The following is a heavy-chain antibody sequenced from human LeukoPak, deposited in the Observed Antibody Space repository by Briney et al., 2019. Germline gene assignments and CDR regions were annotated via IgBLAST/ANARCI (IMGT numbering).Heavy chain of an antibody. CDR2: ISSSGGST. D-gene: IGHD3-16*02. J-gene: IGHJ4*02. Sequence: PGGSLRLSCAASGFTFSSYAMSWVRQAAGKGLEWVSSISSSGGSTYYADSVKGPFTISRDYSKNTLYLQMNSLRADDPAVYYCAKDLYTYRTTPLDYWGQGTLVTVSS. CDR1: GFTFSSYA. CDR3: AKDLYTYRTTPLDY. V-gene: IGHV3-23*01.